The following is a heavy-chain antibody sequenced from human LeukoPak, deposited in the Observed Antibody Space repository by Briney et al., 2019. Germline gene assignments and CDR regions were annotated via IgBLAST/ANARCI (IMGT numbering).Heavy chain of an antibody. J-gene: IGHJ5*02. CDR1: GFTFDDYA. V-gene: IGHV3-9*01. CDR3: AKAASYGDYVDNWFDP. D-gene: IGHD4-17*01. CDR2: ISWNSGSI. Sequence: PGGSLRLSCAASGFTFDDYAMHWVRQAPGKGLEWVSGISWNSGSIGYADSVKGRFTISRDNAKNSLYLQMNSLRAEDTALYYRAKAASYGDYVDNWFDPWGQGTLVTVSS.